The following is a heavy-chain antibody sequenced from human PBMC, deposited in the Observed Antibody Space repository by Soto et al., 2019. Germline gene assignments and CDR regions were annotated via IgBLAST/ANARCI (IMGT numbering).Heavy chain of an antibody. Sequence: QSGGSLRLSCAASGFTFSTYAMHWVRQAPGKGLEWVADISYEGNNENYADSVKGRFTISRDNSKNTLYLQMNSLTPEDTAVYYCARDRLWLRSITTCPDYWGQGTLVTVSS. J-gene: IGHJ4*02. V-gene: IGHV3-30-3*01. CDR3: ARDRLWLRSITTCPDY. D-gene: IGHD2-2*01. CDR1: GFTFSTYA. CDR2: ISYEGNNE.